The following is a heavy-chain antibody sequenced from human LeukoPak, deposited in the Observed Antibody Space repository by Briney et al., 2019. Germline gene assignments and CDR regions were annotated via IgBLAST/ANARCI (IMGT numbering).Heavy chain of an antibody. D-gene: IGHD6-6*01. J-gene: IGHJ4*02. CDR1: GFTFSNYE. V-gene: IGHV3-49*04. CDR2: IRSKDYGGTT. CDR3: ASQYSSSVDY. Sequence: GGSLRLSCAASGFTFSNYEMNWVRQAPGRGLEWVGFIRSKDYGGTTEYAASVKGRFTISRDDSKSIAYLQMNSLKTEDTAVYYCASQYSSSVDYWGQGTLVTVSS.